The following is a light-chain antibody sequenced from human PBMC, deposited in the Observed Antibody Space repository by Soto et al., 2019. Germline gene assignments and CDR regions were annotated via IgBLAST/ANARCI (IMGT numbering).Light chain of an antibody. CDR3: MQRIEFPLT. V-gene: IGKV2-40*01. J-gene: IGKJ4*01. CDR2: TLS. CDR1: QSLLDSDDGNTY. Sequence: DIVMTQTPLSLPVTPGAPASISCRSSQSLLDSDDGNTYLDWYLQKPGQSPQXXIYTLSYRASGVPDRFSGSGSGTDFTLKISRVEAEDVGVYYCMQRIEFPLTFGGGTKVDIK.